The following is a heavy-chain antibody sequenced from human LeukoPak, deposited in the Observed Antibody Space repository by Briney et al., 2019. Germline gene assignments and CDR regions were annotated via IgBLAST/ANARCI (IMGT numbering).Heavy chain of an antibody. CDR2: LSGSGITT. Sequence: GGSLRLSCEASGFTFSIYWMHWVRQVPGKGLVWVSTLSGSGITTYYADSVKGRFTISRDNSKNTLYLQMNSLRAEDTAVYYCAKGIYSSGWSYFDYWGHGTLVTVSS. J-gene: IGHJ4*01. CDR1: GFTFSIYW. D-gene: IGHD6-19*01. CDR3: AKGIYSSGWSYFDY. V-gene: IGHV3-23*01.